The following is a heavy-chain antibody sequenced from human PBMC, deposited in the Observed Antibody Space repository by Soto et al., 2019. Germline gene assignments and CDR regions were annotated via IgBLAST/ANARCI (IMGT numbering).Heavy chain of an antibody. CDR2: ISRDGSTM. CDR1: GVTLSYFG. Sequence: QVQLVESGGGVSQPGRSLRLSCAASGVTLSYFGMHWVRQAPGKGLEWVAVISRDGSTMFYADSVKGRFTISRDSSRNTLYLQMNSLRAEDTAVYHCVGEVASGYWGQGTLVTVSS. V-gene: IGHV3-30*03. J-gene: IGHJ4*02. CDR3: VGEVASGY. D-gene: IGHD2-21*01.